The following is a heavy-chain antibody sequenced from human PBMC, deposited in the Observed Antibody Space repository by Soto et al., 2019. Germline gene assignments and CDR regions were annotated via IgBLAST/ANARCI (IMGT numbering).Heavy chain of an antibody. CDR1: GYAFTSYG. D-gene: IGHD3-3*01. CDR3: ARDAPFWSGYYFYYYYYGMDV. V-gene: IGHV1-18*01. CDR2: ISAYNGNT. J-gene: IGHJ6*02. Sequence: QVPLVQSGAEVKKPGASVKVSCKASGYAFTSYGISWVRQAPGQGLEWMGWISAYNGNTNYAQKLQGRVTMTTDTSTSTAYMELRSLRSDDTAVYYCARDAPFWSGYYFYYYYYGMDVWGQGTTVTVSS.